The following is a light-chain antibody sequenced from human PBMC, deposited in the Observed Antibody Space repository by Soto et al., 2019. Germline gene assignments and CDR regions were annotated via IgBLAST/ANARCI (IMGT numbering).Light chain of an antibody. Sequence: EIVLTQSPATLSLSPGERATLSCRASQSVSSYLAWYQQKPGQAPRLLIYDASNRATGIPARFSGSGSGTDLTNDISRLEKKYFPVNYCQQRSNWPRYTFGQGKKLEIK. CDR3: QQRSNWPRYT. CDR1: QSVSSY. CDR2: DAS. V-gene: IGKV3-11*01. J-gene: IGKJ2*01.